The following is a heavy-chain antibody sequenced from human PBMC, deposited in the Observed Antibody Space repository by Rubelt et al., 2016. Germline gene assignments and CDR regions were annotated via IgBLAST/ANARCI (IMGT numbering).Heavy chain of an antibody. D-gene: IGHD3-22*01. J-gene: IGHJ5*02. CDR2: ISAYNGNT. CDR1: GYTFTSYG. V-gene: IGHV1-18*01. Sequence: QVQLVQSGAEVKKPGASVKVSCKASGYTFTSYGISWVRQAPGQGLEWMGWISAYNGNTNYAQKFQGGVTMTTDTSKSTAYMELRSLRSDDTAVYYCASDADYYDSSGYRDWFDPWGQGTLVTVSS. CDR3: ASDADYYDSSGYRDWFDP.